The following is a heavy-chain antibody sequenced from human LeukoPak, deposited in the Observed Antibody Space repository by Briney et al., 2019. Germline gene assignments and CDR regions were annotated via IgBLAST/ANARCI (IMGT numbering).Heavy chain of an antibody. CDR2: IYTSGST. D-gene: IGHD3-3*01. V-gene: IGHV4-4*07. J-gene: IGHJ3*02. CDR1: GGSISSYY. Sequence: SETLSLTCTVSGGSISSYYWSWIRQPAGKGLEWIGRIYTSGSTNYNPSLKSRVTMSVDTSKNQFSLKLSSVTAADTAVYYCARDLSEYYDFWSGYYGAFDIWGQGTMVTVSS. CDR3: ARDLSEYYDFWSGYYGAFDI.